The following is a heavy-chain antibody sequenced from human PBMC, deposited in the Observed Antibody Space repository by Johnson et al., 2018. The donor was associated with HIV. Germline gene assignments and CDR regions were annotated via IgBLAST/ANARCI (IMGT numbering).Heavy chain of an antibody. V-gene: IGHV3-11*04. CDR1: GFTFSDYY. Sequence: QMQLVESGGGLVKPGGSLRLSCAASGFTFSDYYMSWIRQAPGKGLEWVSYISSSGNTMYYADSVKGRFTISRDNAKNSLYLQMNSLRAEDTAVYYCATFGYTSGWILTDDAFDVWGHGTLVTVSS. D-gene: IGHD6-19*01. CDR2: ISSSGNTM. J-gene: IGHJ3*01. CDR3: ATFGYTSGWILTDDAFDV.